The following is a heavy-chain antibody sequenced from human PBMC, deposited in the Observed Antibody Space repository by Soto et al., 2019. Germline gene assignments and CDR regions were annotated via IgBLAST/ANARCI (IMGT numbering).Heavy chain of an antibody. CDR3: ARVHYEYIWGAYSH. CDR2: IIPIFGTP. CDR1: GGTFSNYA. Sequence: QVLLVQSGAEVKKPGSSVKVSCKASGGTFSNYAITWVRQAPGQGLEWMGGIIPIFGTPNYAQKFQGRVTITADESTSTAYMELSSLKSEDTAVYYCARVHYEYIWGAYSHWGQGTLVTVSS. J-gene: IGHJ4*02. D-gene: IGHD3-16*01. V-gene: IGHV1-69*01.